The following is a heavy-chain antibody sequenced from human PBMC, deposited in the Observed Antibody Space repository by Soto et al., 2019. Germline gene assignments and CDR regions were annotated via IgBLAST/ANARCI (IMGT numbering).Heavy chain of an antibody. CDR3: ARGLTYYDILTGYYIRGPSADAFDI. CDR2: MNPNSGNT. J-gene: IGHJ3*02. CDR1: GYTFTSYD. D-gene: IGHD3-9*01. V-gene: IGHV1-8*01. Sequence: ASVKVSCKASGYTFTSYDINWVRQATGQGLEWMGWMNPNSGNTGYAQKFQGRVTMTRNTSISTAYMELSSLRSEDTAVYYCARGLTYYDILTGYYIRGPSADAFDIWGQGTMVTVSS.